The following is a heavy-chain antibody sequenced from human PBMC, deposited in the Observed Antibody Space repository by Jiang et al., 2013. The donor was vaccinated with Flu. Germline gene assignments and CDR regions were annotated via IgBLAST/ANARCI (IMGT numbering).Heavy chain of an antibody. CDR3: AKRGPGYCSTTSCHLSLDV. V-gene: IGHV3-23*01. CDR1: GFTFRSYA. D-gene: IGHD2-2*01. CDR2: MSGDTIDT. J-gene: IGHJ6*02. Sequence: VQLLESGGGLVQPGGSLRLSCAASGFTFRSYAMSWVRQAPGKGLEWVSAMSGDTIDTYYADSVKGRFTVSRDNSKNTLSLQMNGLRVEDTAVYFCAKRGPGYCSTTSCHLSLDVWGQGTMVTVSS.